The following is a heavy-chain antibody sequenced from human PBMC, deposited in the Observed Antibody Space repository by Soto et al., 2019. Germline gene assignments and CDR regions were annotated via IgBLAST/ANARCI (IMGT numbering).Heavy chain of an antibody. CDR2: ISGSGGST. D-gene: IGHD5-18*01. V-gene: IGHV3-23*01. Sequence: GGSLRLSCAASGFTFSSYAMSWVRQAPGKGLEWVSAISGSGGSTYYADSVKGRFTISRDNSKNTLYLQMNSLRAEDTAVYYCAKEIGGGYRYGLTAVDYWGQGTLVTVSS. CDR3: AKEIGGGYRYGLTAVDY. J-gene: IGHJ4*02. CDR1: GFTFSSYA.